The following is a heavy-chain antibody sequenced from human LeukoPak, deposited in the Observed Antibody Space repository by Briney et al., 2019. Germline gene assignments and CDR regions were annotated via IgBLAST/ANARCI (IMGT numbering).Heavy chain of an antibody. V-gene: IGHV1-2*02. CDR2: INPNSGGT. CDR1: GYTFTGYY. Sequence: ASVKVSCKASGYTFTGYYMHWVRQAPGQGLEWMGWINPNSGGTNYAQKFQGRVTMTRDTSISTAYMELSRLRSDDTAVYYCARDSLASYDSSPVDSVDAFDIWGQGTMVTVSS. D-gene: IGHD3-22*01. J-gene: IGHJ3*02. CDR3: ARDSLASYDSSPVDSVDAFDI.